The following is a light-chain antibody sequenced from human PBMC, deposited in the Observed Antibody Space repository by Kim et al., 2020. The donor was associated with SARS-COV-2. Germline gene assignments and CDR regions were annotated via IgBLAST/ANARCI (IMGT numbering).Light chain of an antibody. CDR2: SDN. V-gene: IGLV1-44*01. CDR3: AAWDGSLTGFWV. J-gene: IGLJ3*02. Sequence: QSVLTQPPSASGTPGQRVTISCSGTSSNIGTYTVSWYQQLPGTAPKFLIYSDNQRPSGVPDRFSASKSGTSASLAISGLQSEEEADYYCAAWDGSLTGFWVFGGGTQLTVL. CDR1: SSNIGTYT.